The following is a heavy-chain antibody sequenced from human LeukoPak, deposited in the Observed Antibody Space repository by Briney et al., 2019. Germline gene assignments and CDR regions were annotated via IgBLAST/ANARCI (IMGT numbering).Heavy chain of an antibody. D-gene: IGHD3-22*01. Sequence: SETLSLTCTVSDVAIAGYSWSWIRQAPGKGLEWIGYICYSGDTNYNPSLKSGVTVPVDTSKNQFSLKLTSVTAADTAVYYCARASYSYDINGWVPFDYWGQGTLVTVSS. CDR2: ICYSGDT. V-gene: IGHV4-59*08. J-gene: IGHJ4*02. CDR3: ARASYSYDINGWVPFDY. CDR1: DVAIAGYS.